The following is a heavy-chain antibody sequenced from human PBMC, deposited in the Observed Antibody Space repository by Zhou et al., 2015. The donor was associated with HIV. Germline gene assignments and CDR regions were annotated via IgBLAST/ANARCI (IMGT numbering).Heavy chain of an antibody. Sequence: QVQLVQSGTEVKKPGSSVKVSCKASGGTFSGSDVSWVRQAPGQGLEWMGGIIPIFGTPDYAPRFRGRVTITADKSTRTAYMELSSPRSEDTAVYYCAGDVPSYYYDSSGHLVMGVHWGQGTLVTVSS. CDR1: GGTFSGSD. CDR2: IIPIFGTP. D-gene: IGHD3-22*01. V-gene: IGHV1-69*06. J-gene: IGHJ4*02. CDR3: AGDVPSYYYDSSGHLVMGVH.